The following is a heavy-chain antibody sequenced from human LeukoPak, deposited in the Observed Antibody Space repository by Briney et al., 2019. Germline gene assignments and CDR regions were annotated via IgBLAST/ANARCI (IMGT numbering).Heavy chain of an antibody. V-gene: IGHV1-2*02. CDR3: ARAFYDILTGYATPIGY. CDR2: IIPNSGGT. J-gene: IGHJ4*02. D-gene: IGHD3-9*01. Sequence: GASVKVSCKASGYTFTGSYMHWVRQAPGQGLEWMGWIIPNSGGTSYARKFQGRVTMTRDTSISTAYMELSRLRSDDTAVYYCARAFYDILTGYATPIGYWGQGTLVTVSS. CDR1: GYTFTGSY.